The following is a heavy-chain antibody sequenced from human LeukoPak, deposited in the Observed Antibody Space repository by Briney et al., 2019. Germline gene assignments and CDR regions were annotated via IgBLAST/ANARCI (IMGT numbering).Heavy chain of an antibody. V-gene: IGHV4-34*01. CDR3: ARDKYFDWLLSGTYYYYYMDV. CDR1: GGSFSGYY. D-gene: IGHD3-9*01. J-gene: IGHJ6*03. Sequence: SETLSLTCAVYGGSFSGYYWSWIRQPPGKGLEWIGEINHSGSTNYNPSLKSRVTISVDTSKNQFSLKLSSVTAADTAVYYCARDKYFDWLLSGTYYYYYMDVWGKGTTVTVSS. CDR2: INHSGST.